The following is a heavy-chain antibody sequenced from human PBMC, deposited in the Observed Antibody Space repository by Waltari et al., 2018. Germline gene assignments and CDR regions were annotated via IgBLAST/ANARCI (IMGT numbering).Heavy chain of an antibody. J-gene: IGHJ4*02. CDR2: ISGSGGST. Sequence: EVQLLESGGGLVQPGGSLRLSCAASGFTFSSYAMSWVRQAPGKGLEWVPAISGSGGSTYYADSVKGRFTISRDNSKNTLYLQMNSLRAEDTAVYYCAKDTYYDYVWGSYRYTREYYFDYWGQGTLVTVSS. CDR1: GFTFSSYA. D-gene: IGHD3-16*02. CDR3: AKDTYYDYVWGSYRYTREYYFDY. V-gene: IGHV3-23*01.